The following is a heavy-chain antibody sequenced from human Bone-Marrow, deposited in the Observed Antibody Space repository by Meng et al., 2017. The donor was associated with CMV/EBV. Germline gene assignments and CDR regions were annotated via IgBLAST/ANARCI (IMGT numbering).Heavy chain of an antibody. D-gene: IGHD2-2*01. CDR1: GGSSSSNNYY. CDR2: VYYSGST. Sequence: AGGSSSSNNYYWGWSRQPRGKGLELIGSVYYSGSTYYNPSLKSRVTISVDTSKNQFSLRLSSVTAADTAVYYCARDHPSTSSAFDYWGQGTLVTVSS. V-gene: IGHV4-39*07. J-gene: IGHJ4*02. CDR3: ARDHPSTSSAFDY.